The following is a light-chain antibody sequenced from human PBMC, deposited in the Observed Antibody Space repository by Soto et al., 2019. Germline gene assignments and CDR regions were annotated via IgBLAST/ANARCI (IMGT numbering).Light chain of an antibody. CDR1: SSDVGAYKY. CDR2: EVT. CDR3: SSFAGSNNLEL. V-gene: IGLV2-8*01. Sequence: QPVLTQPPSASGSPGQSVTISCTGTSSDVGAYKYVSWYQQHPGKAPKLIIYEVTKRPSGVPDRFSGSKSGNTASLTVSGLQSEDEADYYCSSFAGSNNLELFGGGTKLTVL. J-gene: IGLJ2*01.